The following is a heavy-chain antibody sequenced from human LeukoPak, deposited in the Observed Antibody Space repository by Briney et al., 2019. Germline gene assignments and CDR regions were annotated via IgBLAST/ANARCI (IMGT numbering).Heavy chain of an antibody. J-gene: IGHJ4*02. CDR3: AKASWVSSTDAVR. CDR1: GFTFGSHA. Sequence: GGSLRLSCEASGFTFGSHAMYWVRQAPGKGLEWVAGIFGSGGSPHYADSVKGRFTLSSDSSRNTVYFQLNNLRVEDTAIYYCAKASWVSSTDAVRWGQGTLVTVSS. V-gene: IGHV3-23*01. CDR2: IFGSGGSP. D-gene: IGHD3-16*01.